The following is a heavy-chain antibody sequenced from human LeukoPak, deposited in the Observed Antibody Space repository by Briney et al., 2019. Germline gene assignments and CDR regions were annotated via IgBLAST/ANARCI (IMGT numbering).Heavy chain of an antibody. CDR2: INGDGSTT. V-gene: IGHV3-74*01. CDR3: ATFSRSASYHFGY. Sequence: GGSLRLSCAASGLSFSTYWMHWVRQAPGKELVWVSRINGDGSTTDYADSVKGRFTISRDNAENTLYLQMNSLRAEDTSVYYCATFSRSASYHFGYWGQGTLVTVSS. CDR1: GLSFSTYW. J-gene: IGHJ4*02. D-gene: IGHD1-26*01.